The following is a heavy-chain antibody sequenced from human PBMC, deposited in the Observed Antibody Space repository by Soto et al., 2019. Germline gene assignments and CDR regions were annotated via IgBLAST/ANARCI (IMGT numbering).Heavy chain of an antibody. J-gene: IGHJ4*02. D-gene: IGHD1-20*01. Sequence: PGGSLRLSCSASGLTFSNYAIHWVRQAPGKGPEYVSGISAHGQTTYYSDSVKDRFLISRDNSQNTLYLQMSSLRVEDTAVYYCRITGTNRTLYFFDFWGQGTLVTVSS. V-gene: IGHV3-64D*06. CDR2: ISAHGQTT. CDR3: RITGTNRTLYFFDF. CDR1: GLTFSNYA.